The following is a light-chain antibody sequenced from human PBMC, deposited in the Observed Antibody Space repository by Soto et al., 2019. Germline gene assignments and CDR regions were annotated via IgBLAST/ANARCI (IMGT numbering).Light chain of an antibody. J-gene: IGKJ2*02. Sequence: DIQITQSPSSLSASVGDRVTITCRASQSISSDLNWYQQKPGKAPKLLIYAASSLQSGVTSRFSGSGSGTDFTLTISSLQPADFATYYCQQSYSTPCTFGQGTKLEIK. V-gene: IGKV1-39*01. CDR2: AAS. CDR3: QQSYSTPCT. CDR1: QSISSD.